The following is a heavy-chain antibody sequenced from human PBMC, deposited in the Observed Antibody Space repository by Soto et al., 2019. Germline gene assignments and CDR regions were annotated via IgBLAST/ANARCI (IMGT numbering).Heavy chain of an antibody. J-gene: IGHJ4*02. CDR3: ARSQMTTVTTRLRGFDY. CDR2: INAGNGNT. D-gene: IGHD4-17*01. Sequence: PSVKVSCKASGYTFTSYAMHWVRQAPGQRLEWMGWINAGNGNTKYSQKFQGRVTITRDTSASTAYMELSSLRSEDTAVYYCARSQMTTVTTRLRGFDYWGQGTLVTVSS. V-gene: IGHV1-3*01. CDR1: GYTFTSYA.